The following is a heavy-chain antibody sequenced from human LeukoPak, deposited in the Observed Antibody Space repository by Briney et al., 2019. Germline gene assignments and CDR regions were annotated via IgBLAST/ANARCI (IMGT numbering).Heavy chain of an antibody. J-gene: IGHJ4*02. Sequence: ASVKVSCKASGYTFTSYAMNWVRQAPGQGLEWMGWINTNTGNPTYDQGFTGRFDFSLDTSVSTAYLQISSLKAEDTAVYYCARGPPYYDILTGYSHTFDYWGQGTLVTVSS. CDR3: ARGPPYYDILTGYSHTFDY. CDR2: INTNTGNP. V-gene: IGHV7-4-1*02. D-gene: IGHD3-9*01. CDR1: GYTFTSYA.